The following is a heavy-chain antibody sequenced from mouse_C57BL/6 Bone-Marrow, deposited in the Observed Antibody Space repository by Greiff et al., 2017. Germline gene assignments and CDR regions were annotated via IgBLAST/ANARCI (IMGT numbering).Heavy chain of an antibody. CDR1: GFNITDDY. CDR3: TPYYFDY. V-gene: IGHV14-4*01. J-gene: IGHJ2*01. CDR2: FYPENGDT. Sequence: EVQLQQSGAELVRPGASVKLSCTASGFNITDDYMHWVKQRPEQGLEWIGWFYPENGDTEYASKFQGKATIPADTSSTTVYLQLSSLTSEDTAVYYCTPYYFDYWGQGTTLTVSS.